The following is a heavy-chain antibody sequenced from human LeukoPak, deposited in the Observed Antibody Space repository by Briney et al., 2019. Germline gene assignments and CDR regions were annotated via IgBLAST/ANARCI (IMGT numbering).Heavy chain of an antibody. CDR2: MNPNSGNT. D-gene: IGHD2/OR15-2a*01. V-gene: IGHV1-8*01. J-gene: IGHJ4*02. Sequence: ASVKVSCKASGYTLTSYDINWVRQATGQGLEWMGWMNPNSGNTGYAQKFQGRVTMTRNTSISTAYMELSSLRSDDTAVYCCGRGEYDLWGQGTLVTVSS. CDR1: GYTLTSYD. CDR3: GRGEYDL.